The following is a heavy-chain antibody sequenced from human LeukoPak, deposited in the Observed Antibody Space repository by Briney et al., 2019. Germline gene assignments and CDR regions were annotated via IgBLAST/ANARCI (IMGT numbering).Heavy chain of an antibody. CDR3: VKDLLTGYYPFDY. Sequence: GGSLRLSCSASGFRFSSYAMHWVRQAPGRGLEYVSAISTNGGSTYYADSVKGRFTISRDNSENTLYLQMSSLRAEDTAVYYCVKDLLTGYYPFDYWGQGTLVTVSS. J-gene: IGHJ4*02. CDR1: GFRFSSYA. CDR2: ISTNGGST. V-gene: IGHV3-64D*06. D-gene: IGHD3-9*01.